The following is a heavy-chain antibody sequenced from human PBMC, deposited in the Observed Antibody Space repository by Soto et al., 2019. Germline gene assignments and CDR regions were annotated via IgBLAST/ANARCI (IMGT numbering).Heavy chain of an antibody. Sequence: QVQLVQSGAEVKKPGSSVKVSCKASGGTFSSYTISWVRQAPGQGLEWMGRIIPILGIANYAQKFQGRVTITADKSTSTAYMELSSLRFEDTAVYYCARDLGYCGSGSYSPANNWFDPWGQGTLVTVSS. V-gene: IGHV1-69*08. J-gene: IGHJ5*02. CDR1: GGTFSSYT. D-gene: IGHD3-10*01. CDR3: ARDLGYCGSGSYSPANNWFDP. CDR2: IIPILGIA.